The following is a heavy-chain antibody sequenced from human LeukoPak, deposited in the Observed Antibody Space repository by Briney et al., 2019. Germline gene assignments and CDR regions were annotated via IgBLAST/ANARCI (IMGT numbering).Heavy chain of an antibody. CDR2: ISAYNGNT. D-gene: IGHD6-19*01. Sequence: ASVKVSCKASGYTFTSYGISWVRQAPGQGLEWMGWISAYNGNTNYAQKLQGRVTMTTDTSTSTAYMELRNLRSDDTAVYYCARVGSGWWGGHSECYFDYWGQGTLVTVSS. CDR1: GYTFTSYG. CDR3: ARVGSGWWGGHSECYFDY. V-gene: IGHV1-18*01. J-gene: IGHJ4*02.